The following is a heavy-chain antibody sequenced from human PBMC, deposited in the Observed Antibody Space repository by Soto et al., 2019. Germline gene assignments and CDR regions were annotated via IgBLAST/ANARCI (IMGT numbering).Heavy chain of an antibody. CDR3: ARDRGGFNYYYYGMDV. CDR1: GYTFTGYY. CDR2: INPNSGGT. J-gene: IGHJ6*02. V-gene: IGHV1-2*02. Sequence: ASVKVSCKASGYTFTGYYMHCVRQATAQGLEWMGWINPNSGGTNYAQKFQGGVTMTRDTSISTAYMERSRLRSDDTAVYYCARDRGGFNYYYYGMDVWGQGTTVTVSS. D-gene: IGHD3-10*01.